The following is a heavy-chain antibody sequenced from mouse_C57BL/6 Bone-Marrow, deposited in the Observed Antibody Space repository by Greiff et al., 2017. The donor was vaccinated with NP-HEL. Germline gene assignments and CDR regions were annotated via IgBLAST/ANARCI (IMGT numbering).Heavy chain of an antibody. CDR2: INSDGGST. CDR1: EYEFPSHD. D-gene: IGHD2-12*01. J-gene: IGHJ4*01. Sequence: EVKVVESGGGLVQPGESLKLSCESNEYEFPSHDMSWVRKTPEKRLELVAAINSDGGSTYYPDTMERRFIISRDNTKKTLYLQMSSLRSEDTALYYCARQGYYNYAMDYWGQGTSVTVSS. V-gene: IGHV5-2*01. CDR3: ARQGYYNYAMDY.